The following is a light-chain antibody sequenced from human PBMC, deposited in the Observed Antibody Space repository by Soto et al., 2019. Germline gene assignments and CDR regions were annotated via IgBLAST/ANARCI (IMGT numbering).Light chain of an antibody. Sequence: QSALTQPASVSGSPGQSITISCTGSGRDIGAYDYVSWYQQHPGKAPKLLIYGVKNRPSGVSYRFSASKSGNTATLTISRVEAGDEADYYCQVWDSSSDHWVFGGGTKLTVL. J-gene: IGLJ3*02. CDR2: GVK. CDR1: GRDIGAYDY. CDR3: QVWDSSSDHWV. V-gene: IGLV2-14*01.